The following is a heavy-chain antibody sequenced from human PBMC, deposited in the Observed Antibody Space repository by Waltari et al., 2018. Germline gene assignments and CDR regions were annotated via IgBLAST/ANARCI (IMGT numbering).Heavy chain of an antibody. CDR1: GFSFSSDW. V-gene: IGHV3-7*03. J-gene: IGHJ4*02. Sequence: EVQLVESGGGLVQPGGSLRLSCVVSGFSFSSDWMGWVRQTPGKGRGWVGNIKPDGREKYHVDSVKGRFTISRDNAKNSLYLQMNSLRVEDTAVYYCVRDFAARTTDYWGQGTLVTVSS. CDR3: VRDFAARTTDY. CDR2: IKPDGREK.